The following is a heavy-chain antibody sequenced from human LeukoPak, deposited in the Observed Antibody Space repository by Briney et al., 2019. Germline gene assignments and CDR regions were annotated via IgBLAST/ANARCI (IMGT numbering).Heavy chain of an antibody. CDR3: TSPSGRGVQNWFDP. V-gene: IGHV3-73*01. CDR1: GFTFSGSA. D-gene: IGHD3-10*01. J-gene: IGHJ5*02. Sequence: GGSLRPSCAASGFTFSGSAMHCVRQASGKGLEWVGRIRSKANSYATAYAASVKGRFTISRDDSKNTAYLQMNSLKTEDTAVYYCTSPSGRGVQNWFDPWGQGTLVTVSS. CDR2: IRSKANSYAT.